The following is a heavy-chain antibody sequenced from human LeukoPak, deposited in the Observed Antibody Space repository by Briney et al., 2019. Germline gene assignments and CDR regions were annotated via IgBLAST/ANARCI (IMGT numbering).Heavy chain of an antibody. CDR1: GGTFSSYA. D-gene: IGHD3-10*01. J-gene: IGHJ4*02. CDR3: ARCYYGSGSYYMDY. CDR2: ISAYNGNT. V-gene: IGHV1-18*01. Sequence: ASVKVSCKASGGTFSSYAISWVRQAPGQGLEWMGWISAYNGNTNYAQKLQGRVTMTTDTSTSTAYMELRSLRSDDTAVYYCARCYYGSGSYYMDYWGQGTLVTVSS.